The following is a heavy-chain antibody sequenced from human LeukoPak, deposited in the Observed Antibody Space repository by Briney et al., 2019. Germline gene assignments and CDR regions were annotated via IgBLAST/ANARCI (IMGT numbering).Heavy chain of an antibody. CDR2: INPNSGGT. J-gene: IGHJ4*02. CDR1: GYTFTGYY. V-gene: IGHV1-2*06. D-gene: IGHD6-13*01. CDR3: ARSSWYSLNDY. Sequence: GASVKVSCKASGYTFTGYYMHWVRQAPGQGLEWMGRINPNSGGTNYAHKLQGRVTMTTDTSTSTAYIELRSLRSDDTAVYYCARSSWYSLNDYWGQGTLVTVSS.